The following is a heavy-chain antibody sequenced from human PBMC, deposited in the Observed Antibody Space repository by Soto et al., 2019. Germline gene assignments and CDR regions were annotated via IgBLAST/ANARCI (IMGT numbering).Heavy chain of an antibody. D-gene: IGHD6-19*01. CDR3: ARDLGNAVAGHGAAGYYGMDV. CDR2: INPNSGGT. Sequence: ASVKVSCKASGYTFTGYYMHWVRQAPGQGLEWMGWINPNSGGTNYAQKFQGWVTMTRDTSISTAYMEPSRLRSDDTAVYYCARDLGNAVAGHGAAGYYGMDVWGQGTTVTVSS. V-gene: IGHV1-2*04. CDR1: GYTFTGYY. J-gene: IGHJ6*02.